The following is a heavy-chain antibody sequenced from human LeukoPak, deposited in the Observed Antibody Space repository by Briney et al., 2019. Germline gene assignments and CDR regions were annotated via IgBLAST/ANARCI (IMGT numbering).Heavy chain of an antibody. CDR1: GFTFSTYE. CDR3: ARDFDP. CDR2: ISSSGNTI. Sequence: PGGSLRLSCTASGFTFSTYEMNWVRQAPGKGLEWVSYISSSGNTIYYADSVKGRFTIFRDNAKNSLYLQMNSLRAEDTAVYYCARDFDPWGQGTLVTVSS. J-gene: IGHJ5*02. V-gene: IGHV3-48*03.